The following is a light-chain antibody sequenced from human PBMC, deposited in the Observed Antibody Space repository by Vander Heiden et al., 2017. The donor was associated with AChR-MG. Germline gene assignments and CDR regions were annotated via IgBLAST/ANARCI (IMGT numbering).Light chain of an antibody. CDR3: QQRSNWPPT. CDR1: QSVSSN. J-gene: IGKJ1*01. CDR2: DTS. V-gene: IGKV3-11*01. Sequence: EIVLTQSPGTLSLSPGETATLSCRASQSVSSNLAWYQQKPGQAPSLLIYDTSNRATGIPARFSGSGSGTDFTLTISSLEPEDFAVYYCQQRSNWPPTFGQGTKVEIK.